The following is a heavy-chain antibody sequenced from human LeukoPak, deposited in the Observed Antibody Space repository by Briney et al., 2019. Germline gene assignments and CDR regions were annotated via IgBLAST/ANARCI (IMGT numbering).Heavy chain of an antibody. Sequence: GGSLTPSCAASGFTFSSYAMGWVRQAPGKGLKWVSAISGSGGSTYYADSVKGRVTIARAKCKNTLYMQMNSLRAEDTAVYYCAKSRRGYYYYMDVWGKGTTVTISS. J-gene: IGHJ6*03. CDR3: AKSRRGYYYYMDV. V-gene: IGHV3-23*01. CDR1: GFTFSSYA. CDR2: ISGSGGST. D-gene: IGHD3-16*01.